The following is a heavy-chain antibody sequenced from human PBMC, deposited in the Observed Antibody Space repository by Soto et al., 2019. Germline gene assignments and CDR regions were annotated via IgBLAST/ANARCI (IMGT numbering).Heavy chain of an antibody. CDR1: GYTFTGYY. CDR3: ARDVDYSSSRYYYGMDV. J-gene: IGHJ6*02. D-gene: IGHD6-6*01. Sequence: QVQLVQSGAEVKKPGASVKVSCKASGYTFTGYYMHLVRQAPGQGLEWMGWINPNSGGTNYAQKFQGWVTMTRDKSISTAYMELSRLRSDDTAVYYCARDVDYSSSRYYYGMDVWGQGTKVTVSS. CDR2: INPNSGGT. V-gene: IGHV1-2*04.